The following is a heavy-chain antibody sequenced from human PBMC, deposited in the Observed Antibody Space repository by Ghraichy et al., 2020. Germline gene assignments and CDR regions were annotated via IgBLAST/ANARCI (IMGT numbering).Heavy chain of an antibody. CDR3: ARECPSYCSSTSCYKNYYYYMDV. Sequence: SETLSLTCAVYGGSFSGYYWSWIRQPPGKGLEWIGEINHSGSTNYNPSLKSRVTISVDTSKNQFSLKLCSVTAADTAVYYCARECPSYCSSTSCYKNYYYYMDVWGKGTTVTVSS. CDR2: INHSGST. J-gene: IGHJ6*03. V-gene: IGHV4-34*01. D-gene: IGHD2-2*02. CDR1: GGSFSGYY.